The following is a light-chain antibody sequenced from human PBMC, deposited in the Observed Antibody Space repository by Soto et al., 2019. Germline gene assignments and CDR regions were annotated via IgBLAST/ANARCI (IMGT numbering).Light chain of an antibody. V-gene: IGKV1-39*01. J-gene: IGKJ1*01. CDR3: QQSYATPRT. Sequence: DIQLTQSPSFLSASVRDRLTVTCRASQGIASFLAWYQQKPGKAPKLLIYAASSLQSGVPSRFSGCGSGTDFTLNISSLQPEDFATYYCQQSYATPRTFGQGTKVDIK. CDR2: AAS. CDR1: QGIASF.